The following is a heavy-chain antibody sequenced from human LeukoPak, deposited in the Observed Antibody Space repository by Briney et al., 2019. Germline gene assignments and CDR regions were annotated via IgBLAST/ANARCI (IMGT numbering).Heavy chain of an antibody. CDR1: GDSISNYY. D-gene: IGHD3-16*02. CDR2: ISTSGSP. V-gene: IGHV4-4*07. J-gene: IGHJ4*02. Sequence: SETLSLTCTVSGDSISNYYWNWIRQPAGKRLEWIGRISTSGSPNYNPSLKSRITLSLDTSKNQFSLKLNSVTAADTAVYSCARSLFGGVVVYDYWGLGTLVTVSS. CDR3: ARSLFGGVVVYDY.